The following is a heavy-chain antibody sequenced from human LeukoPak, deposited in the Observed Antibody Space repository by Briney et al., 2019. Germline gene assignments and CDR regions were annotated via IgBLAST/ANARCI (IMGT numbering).Heavy chain of an antibody. CDR1: GGAISSYY. J-gene: IGHJ2*01. D-gene: IGHD1-7*01. CDR2: IYYSGST. CDR3: AREELRYWYFDL. V-gene: IGHV4-59*01. Sequence: SETLSLTCTVSGGAISSYYWSWIRLSPGKGLEWIGYIYYSGSTNYNPSLKSRVIISVDTSKNQFSLKLSSVTAADTAVYYCAREELRYWYFDLWAVAPWSLSPQ.